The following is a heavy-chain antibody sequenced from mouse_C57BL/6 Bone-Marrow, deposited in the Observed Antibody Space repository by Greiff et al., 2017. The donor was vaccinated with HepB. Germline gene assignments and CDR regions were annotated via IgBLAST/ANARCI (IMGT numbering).Heavy chain of an antibody. CDR1: GFSLTSYA. D-gene: IGHD1-1*01. CDR3: ARNFGPFYYYGYFDY. V-gene: IGHV2-9-1*01. J-gene: IGHJ2*01. Sequence: QVQLKQSGPGLVAPSQSLSITCTVSGFSLTSYAISWVRQPPGKGLEWLGVIWTGGGTNYNSALKSRLSISNDNSKSQVFLKMNSLQTDDTARYYCARNFGPFYYYGYFDYWGQGTTLTVSS. CDR2: IWTGGGT.